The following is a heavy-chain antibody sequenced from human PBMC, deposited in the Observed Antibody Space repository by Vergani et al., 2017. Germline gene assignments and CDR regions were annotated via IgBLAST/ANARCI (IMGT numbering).Heavy chain of an antibody. V-gene: IGHV3-48*02. CDR1: GFSISNHD. CDR3: ARITRFTSGWYGHYGMDF. D-gene: IGHD6-19*01. CDR2: ISSGSTTI. J-gene: IGHJ6*02. Sequence: EVQLVESGGGLAQPGGSRRLSCAASGFSISNHDMNWVRQAPGKGLEWISFISSGSTTIYYTDSVKGRFTISRDNAKNSLYLQMDSLRDDDTAVYYCARITRFTSGWYGHYGMDFWGLGTTVTVSS.